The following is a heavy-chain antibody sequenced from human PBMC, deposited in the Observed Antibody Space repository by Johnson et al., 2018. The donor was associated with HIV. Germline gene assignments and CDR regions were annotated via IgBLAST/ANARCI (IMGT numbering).Heavy chain of an antibody. CDR2: IYSGGST. Sequence: VQLVESGGGLVQPGGSLRLSCAASGFTVSSNYMSWVRQAPGKGLEWVSVIYSGGSTYYADSVKGRFTISTDNSKTTLYLQMNSLIADDTAVYYCARGYSYGFVLSWGQGTMVTVSP. J-gene: IGHJ3*01. CDR1: GFTVSSNY. D-gene: IGHD5-18*01. V-gene: IGHV3-66*01. CDR3: ARGYSYGFVLS.